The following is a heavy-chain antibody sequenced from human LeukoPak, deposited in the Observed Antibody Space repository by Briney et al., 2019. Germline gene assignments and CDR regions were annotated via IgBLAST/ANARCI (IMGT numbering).Heavy chain of an antibody. CDR3: ARGAFVGSGYYPSMDV. Sequence: SETLSLTCAVYGGSFSGYYWSWIRQPPGKGLEWIGTMYYSGSTYYNPSLKSRVTISVDTSKNQFSLKLSSVTAADTAVYYCARGAFVGSGYYPSMDVWGKGTTVTVSS. J-gene: IGHJ6*03. D-gene: IGHD3-22*01. CDR1: GGSFSGYY. CDR2: MYYSGST. V-gene: IGHV4-34*01.